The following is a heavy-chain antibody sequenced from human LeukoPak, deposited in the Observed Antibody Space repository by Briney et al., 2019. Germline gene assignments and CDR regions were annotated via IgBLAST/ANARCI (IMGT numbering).Heavy chain of an antibody. Sequence: SETLSLTCAVSGYSISSGYYWGWIRQPPGKGLEWIGSIYHSGSTYYNPSLKSRVTISVDTSKNQFSLKLSSVTAADTAVYYCARGMGKDIVVVPAAYYYYYMDVWGKGTTVTLSS. V-gene: IGHV4-38-2*01. CDR2: IYHSGST. D-gene: IGHD2-2*01. CDR1: GYSISSGYY. CDR3: ARGMGKDIVVVPAAYYYYYMDV. J-gene: IGHJ6*03.